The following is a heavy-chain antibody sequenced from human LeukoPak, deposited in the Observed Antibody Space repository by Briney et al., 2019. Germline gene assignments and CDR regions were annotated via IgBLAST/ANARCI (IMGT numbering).Heavy chain of an antibody. J-gene: IGHJ4*02. CDR3: AKDLPGSLVAATVDY. Sequence: GGSLRLSCVASGFTFSSYAMSWVRQAPGKGLEWVSAISGSGGSTYYADSVKGRFTISRDNSKNTLYLQMNSLRAEDTAVYYCAKDLPGSLVAATVDYWGQGTLVTVSS. CDR1: GFTFSSYA. CDR2: ISGSGGST. D-gene: IGHD2-15*01. V-gene: IGHV3-23*01.